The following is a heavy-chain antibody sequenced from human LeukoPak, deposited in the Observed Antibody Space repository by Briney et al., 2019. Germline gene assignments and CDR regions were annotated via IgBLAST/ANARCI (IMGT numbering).Heavy chain of an antibody. D-gene: IGHD2-15*01. Sequence: SETLSLTCTVSGGSISGYYWTWIRQSPGKRPEWLAYARCTGSTNYNPSLKSRLTISVDTSKNQFSLTLTSVTAADTAVYYCARHVAPDMDYFDYWGPGTLVTVSP. V-gene: IGHV4-59*08. J-gene: IGHJ4*02. CDR2: ARCTGST. CDR1: GGSISGYY. CDR3: ARHVAPDMDYFDY.